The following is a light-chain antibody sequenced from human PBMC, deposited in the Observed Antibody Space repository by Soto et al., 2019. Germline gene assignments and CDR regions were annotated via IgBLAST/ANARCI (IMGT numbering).Light chain of an antibody. V-gene: IGKV3-15*01. CDR3: QQYNNWPPWT. CDR2: GAS. CDR1: QSVSSN. J-gene: IGKJ1*01. Sequence: EIVMTQSPATLSVSPGERATLSCRASQSVSSNLAWYQQKPGQAPRLLIYGASTRATGSPARFSGSGSGTAFTPTISTLQSEDFAVYYCQQYNNWPPWTFGQGTKVEIK.